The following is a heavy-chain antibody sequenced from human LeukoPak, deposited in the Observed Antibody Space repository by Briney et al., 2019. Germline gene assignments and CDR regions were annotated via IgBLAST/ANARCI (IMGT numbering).Heavy chain of an antibody. Sequence: ASVKVSCKASGYAFTSYGISWVRQAPGQGLEWMGRVSAYNGNTNYAQKLQGRVTMTTDTSTSTAYMELRSLRSDDTAVYYCARTRRGINGTTDFDYWGQGTLVTVSS. CDR3: ARTRRGINGTTDFDY. D-gene: IGHD1-7*01. CDR2: VSAYNGNT. J-gene: IGHJ4*02. CDR1: GYAFTSYG. V-gene: IGHV1-18*01.